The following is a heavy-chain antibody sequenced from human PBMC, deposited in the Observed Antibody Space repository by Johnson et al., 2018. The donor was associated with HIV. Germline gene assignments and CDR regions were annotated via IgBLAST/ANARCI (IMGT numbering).Heavy chain of an antibody. CDR3: AKDYGDYRGDAFDI. CDR1: GFTFSNAW. J-gene: IGHJ3*02. Sequence: VQLVESGGTLVKPGGSLSLSCAASGFTFSNAWMNWVRQAPGKGLEWVSGINWNGGSTGYADSVKGRFTISRDNAKNTLYLQMNSLRADDTAVYYCAKDYGDYRGDAFDIWGQGTMVTVSS. CDR2: INWNGGST. V-gene: IGHV3-20*04. D-gene: IGHD4-17*01.